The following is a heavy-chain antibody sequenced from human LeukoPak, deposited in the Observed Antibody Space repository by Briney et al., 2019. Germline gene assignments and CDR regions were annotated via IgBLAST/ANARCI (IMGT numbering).Heavy chain of an antibody. CDR2: IIPILGIA. CDR3: ARAHYDILTGSDDAFDI. CDR1: GGTFSSYA. J-gene: IGHJ3*02. Sequence: ASVKVSCKASGGTFSSYAISWVRQAPGQGLEWMGRIIPILGIANYAQKFQGRVTITADKSTSTAYMELSSLRSEDTAVYYCARAHYDILTGSDDAFDIWGQGTMVTVSS. V-gene: IGHV1-69*04. D-gene: IGHD3-9*01.